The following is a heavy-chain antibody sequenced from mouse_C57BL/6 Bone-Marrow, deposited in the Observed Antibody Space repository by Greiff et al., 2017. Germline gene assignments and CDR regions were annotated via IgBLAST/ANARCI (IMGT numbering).Heavy chain of an antibody. V-gene: IGHV1-64*01. D-gene: IGHD2-4*01. CDR1: GYTFTNYW. CDR2: MHPNGGSP. J-gene: IGHJ4*01. CDR3: AISKYYDDYTMDY. Sequence: QVQLQQPGAELVKPGASVKLSCKASGYTFTNYWMHWVKQRPGQGLEWIGMMHPNGGSPDYNEKFKSEATLSVDTSSRTAYMELSSLTSEDSAVYFCAISKYYDDYTMDYWGQGTSVTVAS.